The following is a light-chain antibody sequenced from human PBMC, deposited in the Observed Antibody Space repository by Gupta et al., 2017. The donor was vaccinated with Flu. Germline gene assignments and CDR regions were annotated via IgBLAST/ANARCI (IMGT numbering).Light chain of an antibody. V-gene: IGLV6-57*01. J-gene: IGLJ3*02. CDR2: DEN. Sequence: TVTISSTSSSGSSGSTYVYWYQQRPGSSPTILIYDENKRPSGVTDRFSGSNYSYSTSVTITRLRVKAEDEYYCSSRSSGYTLLLLGGGTKLTVL. CDR1: SGSSGSTY. CDR3: RSSGYTLLL.